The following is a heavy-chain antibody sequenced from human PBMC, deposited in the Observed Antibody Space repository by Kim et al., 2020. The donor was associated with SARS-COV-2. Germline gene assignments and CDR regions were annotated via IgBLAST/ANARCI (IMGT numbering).Heavy chain of an antibody. CDR2: ISAYNGNT. D-gene: IGHD3-22*01. Sequence: ASVKVSCKASGYTFTSYGISWVRQAPGQGLEWMGWISAYNGNTNYAQKLQGRVTMTTDTSTSTAYMELRSLRSDDTAVYYWARESALGDSSGYYYYGMDVWGQGTTVTVSS. V-gene: IGHV1-18*01. J-gene: IGHJ6*02. CDR1: GYTFTSYG. CDR3: ARESALGDSSGYYYYGMDV.